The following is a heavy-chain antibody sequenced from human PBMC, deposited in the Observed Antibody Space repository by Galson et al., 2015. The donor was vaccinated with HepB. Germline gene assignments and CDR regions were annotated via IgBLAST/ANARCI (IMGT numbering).Heavy chain of an antibody. V-gene: IGHV4-59*11. CDR2: IFYSGVT. CDR1: GDSISSHY. J-gene: IGHJ4*02. CDR3: AIGTTRIFDY. Sequence: ETLSLTCTVSGDSISSHYWSWIRQPPGKGLEWIGYIFYSGVTDYNPSLKSRVTISIDTSKKQFSLKLTSVTAADTAVYYCAIGTTRIFDYWGQGTLVTVSS. D-gene: IGHD1-7*01.